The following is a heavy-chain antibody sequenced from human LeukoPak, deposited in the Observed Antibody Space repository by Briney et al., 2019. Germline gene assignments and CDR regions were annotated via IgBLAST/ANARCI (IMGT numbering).Heavy chain of an antibody. J-gene: IGHJ4*02. CDR3: ARMTYGLQYTPFDY. D-gene: IGHD5-24*01. V-gene: IGHV3-30*04. CDR1: GFTFSSYA. CDR2: ISYDGSNK. Sequence: GGSLRLSCAASGFTFSSYAMHWVRQAPGKGLEWVAVISYDGSNKYYADSVKGRFTISRDNAKNSLYLQMNSLRAEDTAVYYCARMTYGLQYTPFDYWGQGTLVTVSS.